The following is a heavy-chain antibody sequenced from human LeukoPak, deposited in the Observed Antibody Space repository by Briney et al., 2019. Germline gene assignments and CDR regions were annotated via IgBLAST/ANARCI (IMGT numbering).Heavy chain of an antibody. Sequence: ASVKVSCKASGYIFSSYGISWVRQAPGQGLEWVGWISVYNGHTDYAQNLQGRVTMTTETSTSTAYMELRSLTSGDTAVYYCARGEGYCSSTSCYTGIIRGWFDPWGQGTLVTVSS. V-gene: IGHV1-18*01. D-gene: IGHD2-2*02. CDR3: ARGEGYCSSTSCYTGIIRGWFDP. J-gene: IGHJ5*02. CDR2: ISVYNGHT. CDR1: GYIFSSYG.